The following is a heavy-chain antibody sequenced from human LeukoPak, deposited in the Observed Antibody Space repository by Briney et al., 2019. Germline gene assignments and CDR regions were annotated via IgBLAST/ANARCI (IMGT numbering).Heavy chain of an antibody. D-gene: IGHD2-21*02. CDR3: ARGPTNVIVTAVPFDY. CDR2: INSAGNIR. J-gene: IGHJ4*02. Sequence: PGGSLRLSCAGSGFSFDTYWMHWVRQAPGKGLVWVSHINSAGNIRTYADSVRGRFTISRDNAKNTLYLQMNSLRAEDTAVYYCARGPTNVIVTAVPFDYWGQGTLVTVSS. CDR1: GFSFDTYW. V-gene: IGHV3-74*01.